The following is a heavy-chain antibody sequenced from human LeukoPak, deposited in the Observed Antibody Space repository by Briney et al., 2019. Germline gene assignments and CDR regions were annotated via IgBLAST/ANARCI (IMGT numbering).Heavy chain of an antibody. CDR3: SREAVIAVSPVDY. D-gene: IGHD6-19*01. V-gene: IGHV1-69*05. CDR1: GGTFSSYA. J-gene: IGHJ4*02. Sequence: SVKVSCXASGGTFSSYAISWVRQAPGQGLVWMGRIIPIFGTANYAQKFQGRVTITTDESTSTAYMELSSLRSEDTAVYYCSREAVIAVSPVDYWGQGTLVTVSS. CDR2: IIPIFGTA.